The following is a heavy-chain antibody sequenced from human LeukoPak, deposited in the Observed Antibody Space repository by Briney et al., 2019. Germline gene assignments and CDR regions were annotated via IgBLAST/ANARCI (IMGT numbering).Heavy chain of an antibody. Sequence: PSETLSLTCAVYGGSFSGYYWSWIRQPPGKGLEWIGEINHSGSTNYNPSLKSRVTISVDTSKNQFSLKLSSVTAADTAVYYCARRVRELQYFDWLSNRWYFDYWGQGTLVTVSS. CDR2: INHSGST. V-gene: IGHV4-34*01. D-gene: IGHD3-9*01. CDR1: GGSFSGYY. CDR3: ARRVRELQYFDWLSNRWYFDY. J-gene: IGHJ4*02.